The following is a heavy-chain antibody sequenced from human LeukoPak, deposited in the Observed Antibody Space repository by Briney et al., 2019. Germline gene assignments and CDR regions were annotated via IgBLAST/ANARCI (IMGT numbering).Heavy chain of an antibody. CDR3: TTERSGSFPY. J-gene: IGHJ4*02. CDR1: GFTVSSAW. D-gene: IGHD1-26*01. CDR2: IKSKTDGGTI. Sequence: SGGSLRLSCAASGFTVSSAWMNWVRQTPGTGLEWVGLIKSKTDGGTIDYAATVKGRFTISRDDLSNTLYLQMNSLKIEDTAAYYCTTERSGSFPYWGQGALVTVSS. V-gene: IGHV3-15*01.